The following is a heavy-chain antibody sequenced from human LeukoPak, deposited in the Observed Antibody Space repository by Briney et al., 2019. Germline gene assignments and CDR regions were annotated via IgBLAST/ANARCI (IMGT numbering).Heavy chain of an antibody. J-gene: IGHJ6*02. CDR2: INHSGST. V-gene: IGHV4-34*01. CDR3: ARNLWLRPINYYYGMDV. D-gene: IGHD5-12*01. CDR1: GGSFSGYY. Sequence: SETLSLTCAVYGGSFSGYYWSWIRQPPGKGLEWIGEINHSGSTNYNPSLKSRVTISVDTSKNQFSLKLSSVTAADTAVYYCARNLWLRPINYYYGMDVWGQGTTVTVSS.